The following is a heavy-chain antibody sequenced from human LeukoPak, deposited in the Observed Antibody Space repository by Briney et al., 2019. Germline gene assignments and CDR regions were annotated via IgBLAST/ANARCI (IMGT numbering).Heavy chain of an antibody. CDR2: IRYDGSNK. J-gene: IGHJ4*02. Sequence: GGSPRLSCAASGFTFSSYGMHWVRQAPGKGLEWVAFIRYDGSNKYYADSVKGRFTISRDNSKNTLYLQMNSLRAEDTAVYYCARGDEDGYNKYYFDYWGQGTLVTVSS. D-gene: IGHD5-24*01. CDR1: GFTFSSYG. CDR3: ARGDEDGYNKYYFDY. V-gene: IGHV3-30*02.